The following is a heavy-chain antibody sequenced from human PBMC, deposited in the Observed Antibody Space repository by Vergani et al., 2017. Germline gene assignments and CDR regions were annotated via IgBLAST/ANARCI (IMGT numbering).Heavy chain of an antibody. CDR1: GGSLSSYY. V-gene: IGHV4-59*01. Sequence: QVQLQESGPGLVKPSETLSLTCTVSGGSLSSYYWSWIRQPPGKGLEWIGYIYYSGSTNYNPSLKSRVTISVDTSKNQFSLKLSSVTAADTAVYYCARDIAAAGTEYYFDYWGQGTLVTVSS. J-gene: IGHJ4*02. CDR2: IYYSGST. CDR3: ARDIAAAGTEYYFDY. D-gene: IGHD6-13*01.